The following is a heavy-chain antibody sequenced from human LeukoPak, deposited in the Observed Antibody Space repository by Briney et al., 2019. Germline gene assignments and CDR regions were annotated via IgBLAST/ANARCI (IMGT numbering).Heavy chain of an antibody. D-gene: IGHD1-26*01. CDR1: GYSFTSFW. V-gene: IGHV5-51*01. CDR3: ARRLGEGEFDY. Sequence: GESLKISCKGSGYSFTSFWIGWVRQLPGKGLGWMGIIYPGDSDTRYNPSFQGQVTISANKSISTAYLQWSSLKASDTAMYYCARRLGEGEFDYWGQGTLVTVSS. J-gene: IGHJ4*02. CDR2: IYPGDSDT.